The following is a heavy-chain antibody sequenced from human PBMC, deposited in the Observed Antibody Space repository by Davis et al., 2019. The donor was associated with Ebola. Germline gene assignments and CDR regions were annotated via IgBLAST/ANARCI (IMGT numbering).Heavy chain of an antibody. D-gene: IGHD3-9*01. CDR3: ARDEVRYFDWLLVLHWYFDL. J-gene: IGHJ2*01. CDR1: GFTFSSYW. V-gene: IGHV3-7*01. CDR2: IKQDGSEK. Sequence: GGSLRLSCAASGFTFSSYWMSWVRQAPGKGLEWVANIKQDGSEKYYVDSVEGRFTISRDNAKNSLYLQMNSLRAEDTAVYYCARDEVRYFDWLLVLHWYFDLWGRGTLVTVSS.